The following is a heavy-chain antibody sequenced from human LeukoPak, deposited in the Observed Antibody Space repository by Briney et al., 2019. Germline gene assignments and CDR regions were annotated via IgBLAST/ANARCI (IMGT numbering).Heavy chain of an antibody. V-gene: IGHV4-39*07. J-gene: IGHJ4*02. CDR2: IYYSGST. D-gene: IGHD5-18*01. CDR3: ARDSKYSYGLYYVDY. CDR1: GGSISSSSYY. Sequence: SETLSLTCAVSGGSISSSSYYWGWIRQPPGKGLEWIGSIYYSGSTYYNPSLKSRVTISVDTSKNQFSLKLSSVTAADTAVYYCARDSKYSYGLYYVDYWPREPWSPSPQ.